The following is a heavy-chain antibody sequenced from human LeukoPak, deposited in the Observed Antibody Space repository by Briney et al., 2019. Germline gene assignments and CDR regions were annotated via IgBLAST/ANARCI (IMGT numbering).Heavy chain of an antibody. CDR1: GDYISSSSYY. D-gene: IGHD3-22*01. CDR3: ARRRYYDSTGYFE. CDR2: IYHSGRT. J-gene: IGHJ1*01. V-gene: IGHV4-39*01. Sequence: SETLSLTCAVSGDYISSSSYYWGWIRQSPGTGLEWIGDIYHSGRTYYNPSLKSRVAISIDTSKNQFSLRLRSMIAADTAVFYCARRRYYDSTGYFEWGRGTLVTVSS.